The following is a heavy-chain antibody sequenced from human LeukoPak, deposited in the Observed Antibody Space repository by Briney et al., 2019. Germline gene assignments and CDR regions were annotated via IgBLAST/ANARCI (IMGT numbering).Heavy chain of an antibody. Sequence: GGSLRLSCAASGFTFSSYWLHWVRQALGKGLVWVSRINSDGYSTSYADSVKGRFTISRDNAKNTLYLQMNSLRAEDTAVYYCASPYSGSYYGFDYWGQGTLVTVSS. CDR2: INSDGYST. J-gene: IGHJ4*02. V-gene: IGHV3-74*01. CDR3: ASPYSGSYYGFDY. D-gene: IGHD1-26*01. CDR1: GFTFSSYW.